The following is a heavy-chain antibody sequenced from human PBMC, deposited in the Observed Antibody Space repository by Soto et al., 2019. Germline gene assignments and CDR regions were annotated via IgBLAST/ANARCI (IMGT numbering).Heavy chain of an antibody. CDR2: INPRGGST. CDR3: ARGGGFSPYYYNLDV. J-gene: IGHJ6*02. CDR1: GYTLNTYY. V-gene: IGHV1-46*02. Sequence: ASVKVSCKASGYTLNTYYMHWVRQAPGLGPEWMGIINPRGGSTTYAQNFQDRVTMTRDTSSSTVYMELSSLRSEDTAVYYCARGGGFSPYYYNLDVWGQGTTVTVSS. D-gene: IGHD2-15*01.